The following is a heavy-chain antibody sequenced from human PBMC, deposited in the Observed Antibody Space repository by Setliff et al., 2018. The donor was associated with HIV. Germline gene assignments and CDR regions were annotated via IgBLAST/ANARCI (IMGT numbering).Heavy chain of an antibody. J-gene: IGHJ4*02. CDR3: VRSLSGNSSTYYWAFDF. CDR1: GFTFTSHS. CDR2: ISGSGTYT. V-gene: IGHV3-21*01. Sequence: LRLSCVTSGFTFTSHSMNWVRLRPGKGLEWVASISGSGTYTHYADSVRGRFTVSRGNAKNSLWLQLDSLKVEDTALYFCVRSLSGNSSTYYWAFDFWGQGAPVTAPQ. D-gene: IGHD3-22*01.